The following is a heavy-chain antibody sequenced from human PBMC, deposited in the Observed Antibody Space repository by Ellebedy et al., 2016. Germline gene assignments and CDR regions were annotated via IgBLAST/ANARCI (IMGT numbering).Heavy chain of an antibody. CDR1: GFTFSSYA. Sequence: GGSLRLSXAASGFTFSSYAMSWVRQAPGKGLEWVSAISGSGGSTYYADSVKGRFTISRDNSKNTLYLQMNSLRAEDTAVYYCAKDARYFDWLSSLYYFDYWGQGTLVTVSS. CDR3: AKDARYFDWLSSLYYFDY. J-gene: IGHJ4*02. V-gene: IGHV3-23*01. CDR2: ISGSGGST. D-gene: IGHD3-9*01.